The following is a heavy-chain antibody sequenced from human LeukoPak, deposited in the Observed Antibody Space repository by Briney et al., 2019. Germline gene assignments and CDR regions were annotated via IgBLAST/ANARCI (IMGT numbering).Heavy chain of an antibody. Sequence: SETLSLTCSVSGDSVSRSDSYWDWLRQPPGKGLEWLGTIYYSGRTYYSPSLKSPVTMSVDPSNNQFSLTLRPVTAADTAVYYCARRRYYDGSGYLEWGQGTLLSVSS. J-gene: IGHJ1*01. CDR1: GDSVSRSDSY. V-gene: IGHV4-39*01. CDR3: ARRRYYDGSGYLE. CDR2: IYYSGRT. D-gene: IGHD3-22*01.